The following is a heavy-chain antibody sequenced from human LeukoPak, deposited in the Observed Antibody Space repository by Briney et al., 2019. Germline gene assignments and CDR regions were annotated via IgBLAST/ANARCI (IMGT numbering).Heavy chain of an antibody. CDR3: ARLAGFVVVPAATMDV. V-gene: IGHV4-39*01. CDR2: IYYSGST. D-gene: IGHD2-2*01. CDR1: GGSISSSSYY. J-gene: IGHJ6*03. Sequence: SETLPLTCTVSGGSISSSSYYWGWIRQPPGKGLEWIGSIYYSGSTYYNPSLKSRVTISVDTSKNQFSLKLSSVTAADTAVYYCARLAGFVVVPAATMDVWGKGTTVTISS.